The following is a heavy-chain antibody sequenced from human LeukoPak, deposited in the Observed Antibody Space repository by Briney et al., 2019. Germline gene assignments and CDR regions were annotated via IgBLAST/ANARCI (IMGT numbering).Heavy chain of an antibody. CDR3: ARDDMVRGVIDY. D-gene: IGHD3-10*01. V-gene: IGHV4-59*01. CDR2: IYYSGST. J-gene: IGHJ4*02. CDR1: GGSISSYY. Sequence: SETLPLTCTVSGGSISSYYWSWIRQPPGKGLEWIGYIYYSGSTNYNPSLKSRVTISVDTSKNQFSLKLSSVTAADTAVYYCARDDMVRGVIDYWGQGTLVTVSS.